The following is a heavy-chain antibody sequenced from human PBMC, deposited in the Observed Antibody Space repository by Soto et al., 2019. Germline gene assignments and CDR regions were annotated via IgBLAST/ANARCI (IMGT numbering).Heavy chain of an antibody. CDR3: ARNVTDGDYYMDV. Sequence: PVGSLTLSSAASGFAFIRYSMNWLRQAAGKGLEWVSYISSSSITIYNAVHVKGRFTISRDNAQISLSLQMNSLRDESSGVYFCARNVTDGDYYMDVWGQGTTGTVSS. J-gene: IGHJ6*03. CDR2: ISSSSITI. V-gene: IGHV3-48*02. CDR1: GFAFIRYS.